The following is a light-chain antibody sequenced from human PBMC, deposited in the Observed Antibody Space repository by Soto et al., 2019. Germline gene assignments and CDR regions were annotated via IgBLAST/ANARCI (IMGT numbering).Light chain of an antibody. J-gene: IGLJ1*01. Sequence: QSVLTQPPSGSGAPGQRVTISCTGSSSNIGAGYDVHWYQQLPGTAPKLLIYGNSNRPSGVPDRFSGSKSGTSASLAITGLQAEDEADYYCQSYDSSLSGVVFGTGTKLTVL. CDR2: GNS. V-gene: IGLV1-40*01. CDR3: QSYDSSLSGVV. CDR1: SSNIGAGYD.